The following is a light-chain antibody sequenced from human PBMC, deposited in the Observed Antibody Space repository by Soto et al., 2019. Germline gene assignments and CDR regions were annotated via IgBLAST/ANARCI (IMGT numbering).Light chain of an antibody. CDR3: QQYAGPPTT. J-gene: IGKJ5*01. CDR1: QTVSNNY. V-gene: IGKV3-20*01. CDR2: GAS. Sequence: EIVWKQSPGTLSLSPGDRATLSCRASQTVSNNYLALCQQKPGQAPRVIMYGASRRATGIPDRFSGGGSGTDFTLTISRLEPEDFAVYFCQQYAGPPTTFGHGTRLEIK.